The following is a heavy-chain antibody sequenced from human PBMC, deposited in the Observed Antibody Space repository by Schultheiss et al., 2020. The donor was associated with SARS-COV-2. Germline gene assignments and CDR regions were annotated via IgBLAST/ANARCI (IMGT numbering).Heavy chain of an antibody. CDR1: GGSISSGSYY. Sequence: SQTLSLTCTVSGGSISSGSYYWSWIRQPAGKGLEWIGRIYTSGSTNYNPSLKSRVTMSVDTSKNQFSLKLSSVTAADTAVYYCARERYSGSYSVALSYFDYWGQGTLVTVSS. CDR2: IYTSGST. J-gene: IGHJ4*02. CDR3: ARERYSGSYSVALSYFDY. D-gene: IGHD1-26*01. V-gene: IGHV4-61*02.